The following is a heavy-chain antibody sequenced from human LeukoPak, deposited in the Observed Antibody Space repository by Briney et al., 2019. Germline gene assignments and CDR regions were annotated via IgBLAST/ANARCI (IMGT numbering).Heavy chain of an antibody. CDR1: GFTFSNYG. CDR3: VKDNPLDY. J-gene: IGHJ4*02. Sequence: GGSLRLSCGASGFTFSNYGMLWVRQAPGKGLEWVAFIRYDGNNKLYTDSMKGRFTISRDNSKNTLYLHINSLRAEDTAVYYCVKDNPLDYWGQGTLVIVSS. CDR2: IRYDGNNK. V-gene: IGHV3-30*02. D-gene: IGHD1-14*01.